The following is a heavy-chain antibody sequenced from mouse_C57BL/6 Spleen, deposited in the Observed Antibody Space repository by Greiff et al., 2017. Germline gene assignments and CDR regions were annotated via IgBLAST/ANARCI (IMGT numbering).Heavy chain of an antibody. CDR2: ISDGGSYT. CDR1: GFTFSSYA. J-gene: IGHJ4*01. CDR3: ARDYSNDFDY. Sequence: EVQGVESGGGLVKPGGSLKLSCAASGFTFSSYAMSWVRQTPEKRLEWVATISDGGSYTYYPDNVKGRFTISRDNAKNNLYLQMSHLKSEDTAMYYCARDYSNDFDYWGQGTSVTVSS. V-gene: IGHV5-4*01. D-gene: IGHD2-5*01.